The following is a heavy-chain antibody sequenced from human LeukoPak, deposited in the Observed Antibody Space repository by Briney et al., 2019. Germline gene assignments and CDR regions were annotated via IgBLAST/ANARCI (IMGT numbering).Heavy chain of an antibody. Sequence: SETLSLTCSVSGGSISSYFWSWIRQPPGKGLEWIGYIYYSGSTNYNPSLKSGVTISIDTSKNQYSLKLSSVTAADTAVYYCARAFYDSSGPAMDYWGQGTLVTVSS. CDR1: GGSISSYF. CDR3: ARAFYDSSGPAMDY. V-gene: IGHV4-59*01. D-gene: IGHD3-22*01. CDR2: IYYSGST. J-gene: IGHJ4*02.